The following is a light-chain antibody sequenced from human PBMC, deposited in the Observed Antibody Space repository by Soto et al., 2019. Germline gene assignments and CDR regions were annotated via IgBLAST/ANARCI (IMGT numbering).Light chain of an antibody. J-gene: IGKJ5*01. V-gene: IGKV3-11*01. CDR2: DAS. CDR1: QSVSTY. Sequence: EIVLRQSPATMSLSPGERGTLSCRASQSVSTYLAWYQQRPGQAPRLLLYDASYRATDIPPRFSGSGSGTYFTRTISSLDPEDFAVYYGQQRRSWPQTITFGQGTRLEIK. CDR3: QQRRSWPQTIT.